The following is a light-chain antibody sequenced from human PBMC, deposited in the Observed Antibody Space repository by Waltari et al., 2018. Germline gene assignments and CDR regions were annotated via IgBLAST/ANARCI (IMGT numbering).Light chain of an antibody. V-gene: IGLV1-47*01. J-gene: IGLJ3*02. CDR3: ATWDDSLSGWV. CDR1: NSNIGRSY. CDR2: KND. Sequence: SVLTQPLSASGTPGQRIIIPCSGSNSNIGRSYVYWYQQLPRTAPKLLMYKNDQRPAGVPDRFSGSKSGTSASLAIRGLRSEDEADYYCATWDDSLSGWVFGGGTKVTVL.